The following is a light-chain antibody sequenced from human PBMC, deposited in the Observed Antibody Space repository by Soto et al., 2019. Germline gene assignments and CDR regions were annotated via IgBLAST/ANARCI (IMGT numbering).Light chain of an antibody. V-gene: IGLV2-8*01. CDR1: SSDVGGYNY. Sequence: QSALTQPPSASGSPGQSVTISCTGTSSDVGGYNYVSWYQHHPGKAPKHMLYEVSQRPSGVPDRFSGSKSANTASLTVSGLQAEDEADYYCSSYAGNNNYVFGTGTKLTVL. CDR3: SSYAGNNNYV. CDR2: EVS. J-gene: IGLJ1*01.